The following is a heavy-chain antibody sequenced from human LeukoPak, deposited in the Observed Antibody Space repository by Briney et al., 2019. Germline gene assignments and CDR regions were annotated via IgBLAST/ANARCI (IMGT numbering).Heavy chain of an antibody. Sequence: SETLSLTCTVSGGSISGYYWSWIRQPPGKGLEWIGYIYYIGSTNYNPSLKSRVTISVDTSKNQSSLKLNSVTAADTAVYYCARDFGFSSGWYRDWGQGTLVTVSS. J-gene: IGHJ4*02. CDR1: GGSISGYY. D-gene: IGHD6-19*01. V-gene: IGHV4-59*01. CDR3: ARDFGFSSGWYRD. CDR2: IYYIGST.